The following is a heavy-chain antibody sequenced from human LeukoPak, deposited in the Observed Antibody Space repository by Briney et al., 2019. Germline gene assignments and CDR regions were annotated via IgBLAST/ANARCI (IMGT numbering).Heavy chain of an antibody. CDR2: IYSTGGT. Sequence: SETLSLTCTVSGGSISSYSWNWIRQPAGKGLEWIGRIYSTGGTDYNPSLKSRVTMSVDTSKNQFSLKLTSVTAADTAVYLCARGALPSAFDIWGQGTMVTVSS. J-gene: IGHJ3*02. CDR1: GGSISSYS. CDR3: ARGALPSAFDI. V-gene: IGHV4-4*07.